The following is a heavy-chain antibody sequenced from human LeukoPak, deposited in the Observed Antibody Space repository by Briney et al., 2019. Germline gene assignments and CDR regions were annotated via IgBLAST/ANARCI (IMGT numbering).Heavy chain of an antibody. CDR2: IKQDGTEK. D-gene: IGHD2-15*01. CDR1: GFTFSTFW. CDR3: ATGWSFDI. Sequence: GGSLRLSCVASGFTFSTFWMSWVRQAPGKVLEWVANIKQDGTEKYYVDSVKGRFTISRDNAKNSLYVQMDSLRAEDTAVYYCATGWSFDIRGQGTMVTVTT. J-gene: IGHJ3*02. V-gene: IGHV3-7*01.